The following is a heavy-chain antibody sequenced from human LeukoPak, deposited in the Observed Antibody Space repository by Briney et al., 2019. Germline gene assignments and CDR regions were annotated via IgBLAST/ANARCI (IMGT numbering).Heavy chain of an antibody. CDR3: ARRDSGSYLDAFDI. CDR1: GGSISSSSYY. V-gene: IGHV4-39*01. J-gene: IGHJ3*02. CDR2: IYYSGST. Sequence: PSETLSLTCTVSGGSISSSSYYWGWIRQPPGKGLEWLGSIYYSGSTYYNPSLKSRVTISVDTSKNQFSLKLSSVTAADTAVYYCARRDSGSYLDAFDIWGQGTMVTVSS. D-gene: IGHD1-26*01.